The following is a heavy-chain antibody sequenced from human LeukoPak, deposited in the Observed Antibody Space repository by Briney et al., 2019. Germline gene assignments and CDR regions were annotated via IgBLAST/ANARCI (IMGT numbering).Heavy chain of an antibody. CDR1: GDSISTSKSY. CDR3: ARGRRDGYTLYYMDV. V-gene: IGHV4-39*01. CDR2: IYYTGNT. D-gene: IGHD5-24*01. Sequence: SETLSLTCTVSGDSISTSKSYWGWIRQPPLKGLEWIGSIYYTGNTYYNPSVKSRVTISVDTSKNQFSLKLSSVTAADTAVYYCARGRRDGYTLYYMDVWAKGTTVTISS. J-gene: IGHJ6*03.